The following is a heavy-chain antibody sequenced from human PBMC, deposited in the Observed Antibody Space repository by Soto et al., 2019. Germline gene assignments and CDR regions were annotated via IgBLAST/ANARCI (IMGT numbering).Heavy chain of an antibody. D-gene: IGHD1-26*01. CDR1: GFTFSNHW. CDR3: AKEYR. CDR2: IKEDGSEK. Sequence: EVQLVESGGGLVQPGGSLRFSCTASGFTFSNHWMSWVRQAPGKGLERVASIKEDGSEKYYVDSVKGRFTISRDNAKNSLYLQMNSLRAEDTAVYYCAKEYRWGQGTLVTVSS. J-gene: IGHJ4*02. V-gene: IGHV3-7*01.